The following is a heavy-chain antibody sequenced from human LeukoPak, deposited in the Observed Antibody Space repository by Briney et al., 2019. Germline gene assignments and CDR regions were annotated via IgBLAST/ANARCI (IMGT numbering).Heavy chain of an antibody. CDR3: AKLSYYDSSGPIDY. D-gene: IGHD3-22*01. J-gene: IGHJ4*02. Sequence: GGSLRLSCAASGFTFSSSGMHWVRQAPGKGLEWVAFIRYDGSNKYYADSVKGRFTISRDNSKNTLYLQMNSLRAEDTAVYYCAKLSYYDSSGPIDYWGKGTLVTVSS. V-gene: IGHV3-30*02. CDR1: GFTFSSSG. CDR2: IRYDGSNK.